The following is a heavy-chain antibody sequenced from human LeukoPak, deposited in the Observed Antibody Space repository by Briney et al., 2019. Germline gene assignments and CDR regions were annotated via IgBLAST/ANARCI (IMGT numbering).Heavy chain of an antibody. CDR3: ARDVWGVVTAIFFGNALDI. CDR2: IIPIFGTA. J-gene: IGHJ3*02. D-gene: IGHD2-21*02. CDR1: GGTFSSYA. Sequence: ASVKVSCKASGGTFSSYAISWVRQAPGQGLEWMGGIIPIFGTANYAQKFQGRVTITTDESTSTAYMELSSLRSEDTAVYYCARDVWGVVTAIFFGNALDIWGQGTMVAVSS. V-gene: IGHV1-69*05.